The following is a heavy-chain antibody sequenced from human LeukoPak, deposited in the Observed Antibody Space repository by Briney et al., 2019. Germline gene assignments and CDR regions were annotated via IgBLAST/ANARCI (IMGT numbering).Heavy chain of an antibody. D-gene: IGHD6-19*01. V-gene: IGHV4-59*01. CDR3: ARGHRSGWYVYY. Sequence: PSGTLSLTCTVSGGSISSYYWSWVRQPPGKGLEYIGYIYYSGSTNYNPSLKSRVTISLDTSKNQFSLKLNSVTAADTAVYYCARGHRSGWYVYYWGQGTLVTVSS. J-gene: IGHJ4*02. CDR2: IYYSGST. CDR1: GGSISSYY.